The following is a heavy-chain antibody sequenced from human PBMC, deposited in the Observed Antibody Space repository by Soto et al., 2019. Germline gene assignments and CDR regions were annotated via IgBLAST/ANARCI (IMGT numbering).Heavy chain of an antibody. CDR1: GGSISGINW. V-gene: IGHV4-4*02. D-gene: IGHD3-10*01. CDR2: IYHSGST. J-gene: IGHJ6*02. Sequence: QVQLQESGPGLVKPSGTLSLTCAVSGGSISGINWWYWVRQPPGKGLEWIGEIYHSGSTHYNPSLTSPATIRVDKLQNLFSLKLSSVTAADTAVYYCARFGRGMDVWGQGTTVTVSS. CDR3: ARFGRGMDV.